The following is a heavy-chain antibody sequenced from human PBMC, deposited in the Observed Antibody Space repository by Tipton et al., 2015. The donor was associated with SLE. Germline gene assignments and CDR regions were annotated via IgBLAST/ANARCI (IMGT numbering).Heavy chain of an antibody. J-gene: IGHJ4*02. CDR3: ARGSSSWYYFDY. CDR1: GGSISSSNW. D-gene: IGHD6-13*01. Sequence: GLVKPSGTLSLTCAVSGGSISSSNWWIWVRQPPGKGLEWIGEIYHSGSTYYNPSLKSRVTISVDRSKNQFSLKPSSVTAADTAVYYCARGSSSWYYFDYWGQGTLVTVSS. CDR2: IYHSGST. V-gene: IGHV4-4*02.